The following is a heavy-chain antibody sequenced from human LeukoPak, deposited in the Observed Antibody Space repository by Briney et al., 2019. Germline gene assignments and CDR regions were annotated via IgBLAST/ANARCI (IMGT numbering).Heavy chain of an antibody. Sequence: GGSLRLSCAASGFTFSSYVMHWVRQAPGKGLEWVAVISDDGRNKYYADSVKGRFTISRDNSKNTLYVQMNSLRAEDTAVYYCASSPYYYDSRGFGGAAFDIWGQGTMVTVSS. CDR3: ASSPYYYDSRGFGGAAFDI. J-gene: IGHJ3*02. D-gene: IGHD3-22*01. CDR1: GFTFSSYV. V-gene: IGHV3-30*04. CDR2: ISDDGRNK.